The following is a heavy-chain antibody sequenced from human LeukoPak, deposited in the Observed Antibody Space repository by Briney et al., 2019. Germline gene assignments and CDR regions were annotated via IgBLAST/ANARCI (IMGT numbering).Heavy chain of an antibody. CDR2: IYYSGST. Sequence: PSETLSVTCTVSGGSISSSSYYWGWLRQPPGTGLEWIGSIYYSGSTYYNPSLKSRVTISVDTSKNQFSLKLSSVTAADTAVYYCGRQRWRQWLVFDYWGQGTLVTVSS. J-gene: IGHJ4*02. D-gene: IGHD6-19*01. CDR3: GRQRWRQWLVFDY. CDR1: GGSISSSSYY. V-gene: IGHV4-39*01.